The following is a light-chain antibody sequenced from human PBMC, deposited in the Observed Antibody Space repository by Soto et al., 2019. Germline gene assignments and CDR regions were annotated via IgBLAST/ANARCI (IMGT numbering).Light chain of an antibody. Sequence: ILMTQSPATLSVSPGERATLSSRASQSVSNNLAWYQQKPGQAPSLLICDASTRTTGIPARFSGSGSGTEFTLTISGVQDEDFAVYYCQEYNNWPLWTFGQGTKVEIK. CDR3: QEYNNWPLWT. CDR2: DAS. CDR1: QSVSNN. V-gene: IGKV3-15*01. J-gene: IGKJ1*01.